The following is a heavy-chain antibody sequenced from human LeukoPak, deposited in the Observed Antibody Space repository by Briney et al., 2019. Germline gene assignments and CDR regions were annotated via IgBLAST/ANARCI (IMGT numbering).Heavy chain of an antibody. D-gene: IGHD4-23*01. J-gene: IGHJ3*02. CDR3: ARATLPYGVVTNDAFDI. CDR2: INQDGTEK. Sequence: PGGSLRLSCAASGFTFTTYWMTWVRQAPGKGLEWVANINQDGTEKYYVDSVKGRFAISRDNAKNSLYLQMNSLRAEDTAVYYRARATLPYGVVTNDAFDIWGQGTMVTVSS. CDR1: GFTFTTYW. V-gene: IGHV3-7*01.